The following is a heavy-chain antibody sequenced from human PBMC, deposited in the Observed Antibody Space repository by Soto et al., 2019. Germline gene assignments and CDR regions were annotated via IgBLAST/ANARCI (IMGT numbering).Heavy chain of an antibody. CDR1: GFTFSNAW. CDR2: FKSKTEGGTT. CDR3: ATVLSVACTLSWFDT. Sequence: EAQLVESGGGLVKPGGSLRLSCAGSGFTFSNAWMNWVRQAPGKGLEWVGKFKSKTEGGTTDYAERVKARFIISRDDSRNSLYLQMNSLKVEDTAVYYCATVLSVACTLSWFDTWGQGTLVSVSS. J-gene: IGHJ5*02. D-gene: IGHD6-19*01. V-gene: IGHV3-15*07.